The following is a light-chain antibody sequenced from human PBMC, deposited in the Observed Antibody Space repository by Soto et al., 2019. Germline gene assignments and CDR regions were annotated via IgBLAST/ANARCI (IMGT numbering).Light chain of an antibody. Sequence: EIVLTQSPATLSLSPGERATLSCRASQSVNSYLAWYQQKPGQAPRLLIYDASNRATGIPARFSGSGSGTDFTLTISSLEPEDFAVYYCQQRYNWPPITFGQGTRLEIK. J-gene: IGKJ5*01. V-gene: IGKV3-11*01. CDR2: DAS. CDR3: QQRYNWPPIT. CDR1: QSVNSY.